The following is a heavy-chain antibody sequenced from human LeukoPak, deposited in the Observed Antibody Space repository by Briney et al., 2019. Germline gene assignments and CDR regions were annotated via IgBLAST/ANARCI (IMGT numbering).Heavy chain of an antibody. CDR2: INPSGGSP. CDR3: ARGLGSGSYYEY. CDR1: GYTFTSYY. V-gene: IGHV1-46*01. D-gene: IGHD3-10*01. J-gene: IGHJ4*02. Sequence: ASVKVSCKASGYTFTSYYIHWVRQAPGQGLEWLGIINPSGGSPTYAQKFQGRVTMTRDTSTSTVYMELSTLRSEDTAVYYCARGLGSGSYYEYWGQGTLVTVSS.